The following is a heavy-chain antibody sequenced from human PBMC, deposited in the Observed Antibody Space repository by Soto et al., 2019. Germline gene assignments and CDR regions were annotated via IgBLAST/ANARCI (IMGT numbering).Heavy chain of an antibody. V-gene: IGHV4-59*08. D-gene: IGHD1-26*01. CDR3: ARGPGPKSRIVGAPDGI. CDR2: IYYSGST. Sequence: PSETLSLTCSVSGGSISRYYWSWIRQPPGKGLEWIGYIYYSGSTNYNPSLKSRVTISVDTSKNQFSLKLSSVTAADTAVYYCARGPGPKSRIVGAPDGIWGQGTLVTVSS. J-gene: IGHJ4*02. CDR1: GGSISRYY.